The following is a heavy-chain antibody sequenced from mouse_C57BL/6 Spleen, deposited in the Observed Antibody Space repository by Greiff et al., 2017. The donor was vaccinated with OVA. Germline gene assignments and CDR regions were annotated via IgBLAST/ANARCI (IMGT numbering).Heavy chain of an antibody. V-gene: IGHV1-15*01. CDR3: TRGRIWLRRFDY. CDR1: GYTFTDYE. Sequence: QVQLQQSGAELVRPGASVTLSCKASGYTFTDYEMHWVKQTLVHGLEWIGAIDPETGGTAYNQKFKGKAILTADKSSSTAYMELRSLTDEDAAVYYCTRGRIWLRRFDYWGQGTTLTVSS. J-gene: IGHJ2*01. D-gene: IGHD2-2*01. CDR2: IDPETGGT.